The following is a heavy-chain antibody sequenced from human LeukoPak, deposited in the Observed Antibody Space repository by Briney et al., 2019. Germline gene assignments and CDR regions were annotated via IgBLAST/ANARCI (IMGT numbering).Heavy chain of an antibody. CDR3: ARPYSSSSRGVFDI. J-gene: IGHJ3*02. Sequence: SETLSLTCTVSNDSIRSGDYYWNWIRQPPGKGLEWIGYIFHSGGTSYNPSLKTRAFFSVDTSQNQFSLKLSSVTAADTAVYYCARPYSSSSRGVFDIWGQGTMVTVSS. CDR2: IFHSGGT. V-gene: IGHV4-30-4*02. CDR1: NDSIRSGDYY. D-gene: IGHD6-6*01.